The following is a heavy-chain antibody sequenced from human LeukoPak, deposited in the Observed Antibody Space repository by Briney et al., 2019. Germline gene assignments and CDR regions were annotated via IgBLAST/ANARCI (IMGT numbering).Heavy chain of an antibody. CDR1: GLSLTSCA. J-gene: IGHJ4*02. V-gene: IGHV3-21*01. CDR2: ISSSSSYI. Sequence: GGSLRLSCAASGLSLTSCAIHWVRQAPGKGLEWVSSISSSSSYIYYADSVKGRFTISRDNAKNSLYLQMNSLRAEDTAVYYCARENSIAGTFDYWGQGTLVTVSS. D-gene: IGHD6-6*01. CDR3: ARENSIAGTFDY.